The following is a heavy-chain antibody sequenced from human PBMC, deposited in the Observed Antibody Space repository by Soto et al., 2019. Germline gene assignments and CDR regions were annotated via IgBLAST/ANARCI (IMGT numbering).Heavy chain of an antibody. CDR2: IDPSDSYT. V-gene: IGHV5-10-1*01. D-gene: IGHD3-22*01. J-gene: IGHJ4*02. CDR1: GYSFATYW. Sequence: GESLKISCKASGYSFATYWISWVRQVPGKGLEWMGRIDPSDSYTNYSPSFQGHVTISADKSISTAYLHWSSLKASDTAIYYCARVETYDYDSSGYYYDYWGQGTQVTV. CDR3: ARVETYDYDSSGYYYDY.